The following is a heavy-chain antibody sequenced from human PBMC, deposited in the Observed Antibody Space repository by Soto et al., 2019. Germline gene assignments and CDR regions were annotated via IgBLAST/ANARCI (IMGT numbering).Heavy chain of an antibody. V-gene: IGHV1-69*01. D-gene: IGHD1-26*01. CDR1: GGTFSSYA. CDR3: ARDSGSYSSYGMDV. Sequence: QVQLVQSGAEVKKPGSSVKVSGKASGGTFSSYAISWVRQAPGQGLEWMGGIIPIFGTANYAQKFQGRVTITADESTSTAYMELSSLRSEDTAVYYCARDSGSYSSYGMDVWGQGTTVTVSS. J-gene: IGHJ6*02. CDR2: IIPIFGTA.